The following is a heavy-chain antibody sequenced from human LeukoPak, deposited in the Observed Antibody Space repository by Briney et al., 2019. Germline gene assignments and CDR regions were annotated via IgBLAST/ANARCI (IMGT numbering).Heavy chain of an antibody. J-gene: IGHJ4*02. CDR3: ARDGGYCSSTSCYAGDY. CDR2: VNWNGGST. V-gene: IGHV3-20*04. CDR1: GFTFDDYG. D-gene: IGHD2-2*01. Sequence: GGSLRLSCAASGFTFDDYGMSWVRQAPGKGLEWISGVNWNGGSTGYADSVKGRFTISRDNAKNSLYLQMNSLRAEDTAVYYCARDGGYCSSTSCYAGDYWGQGTLVTVSS.